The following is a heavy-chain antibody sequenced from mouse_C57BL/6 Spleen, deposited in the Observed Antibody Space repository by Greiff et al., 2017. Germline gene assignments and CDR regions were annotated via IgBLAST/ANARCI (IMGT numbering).Heavy chain of an antibody. D-gene: IGHD2-2*01. Sequence: VQLQQSGPVLVKPGASVKMSCKASGYTFTDYYMNWVKQSHGKSLEWIGVINPYNGGTSYNQKFKGKATFTVDKSSSTAYMELNSLTSEDSAVYYCASIYYGYGGFAYWGQGTLVTVSA. CDR1: GYTFTDYY. J-gene: IGHJ3*01. CDR2: INPYNGGT. V-gene: IGHV1-19*01. CDR3: ASIYYGYGGFAY.